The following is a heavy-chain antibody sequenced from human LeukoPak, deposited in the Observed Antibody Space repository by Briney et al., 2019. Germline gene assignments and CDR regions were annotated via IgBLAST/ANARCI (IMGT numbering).Heavy chain of an antibody. D-gene: IGHD2-2*01. Sequence: ASVKVSCKASEYTFTGYYVHWVRQAPGQGLEWMGWINPSSGGTNYAQKFQGRVTMTRDTSISTAYMELSRLRSGDTAVYYCARGSLVYQLLHWFDPWGQGTLVTVSS. V-gene: IGHV1-2*02. CDR2: INPSSGGT. J-gene: IGHJ5*02. CDR3: ARGSLVYQLLHWFDP. CDR1: EYTFTGYY.